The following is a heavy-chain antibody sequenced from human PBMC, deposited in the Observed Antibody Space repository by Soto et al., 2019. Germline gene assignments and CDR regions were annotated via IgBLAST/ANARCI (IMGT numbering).Heavy chain of an antibody. V-gene: IGHV1-2*02. CDR2: INPDSGAT. CDR1: GYTFTDHY. CDR3: ARVFDNSSAWQSMDV. Sequence: ASVKVSCKASGYTFTDHYMHWVRQAPGHGLEWMGWINPDSGATNYAQNFQGRVSVTRDTSISTAYMELSRLSSDDTAVYYCARVFDNSSAWQSMDVWGKGTTVTVSS. D-gene: IGHD6-13*01. J-gene: IGHJ6*04.